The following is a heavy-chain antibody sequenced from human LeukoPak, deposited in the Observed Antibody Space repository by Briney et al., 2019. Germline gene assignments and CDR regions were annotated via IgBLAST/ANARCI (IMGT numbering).Heavy chain of an antibody. J-gene: IGHJ6*03. V-gene: IGHV1-2*02. D-gene: IGHD7-27*01. CDR2: INRNSGGT. CDR1: GYTFTGFY. Sequence: ASVKVSCKASGYTFTGFYIHWVRQAPGQGLEWMGWINRNSGGTNYAQKFQGRVTMTRDTSINTAYMELSRLRSDDTAVYYCARVLTGDQMGNYYYYYMDVWGKGTTVTVSS. CDR3: ARVLTGDQMGNYYYYYMDV.